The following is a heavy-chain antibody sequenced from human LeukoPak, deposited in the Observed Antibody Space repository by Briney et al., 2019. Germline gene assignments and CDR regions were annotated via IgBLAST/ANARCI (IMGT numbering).Heavy chain of an antibody. J-gene: IGHJ4*02. V-gene: IGHV1-69*05. CDR3: ARERGYSYGRYFDY. Sequence: ASVKLSCKASGGTFSSYAISWVRQAPGQGLEWMGGIIPIFGTANYAQKFQGRVTITTDESTNTAYMELSSLRSEDTAVYYCARERGYSYGRYFDYWGQGTLVTVSS. D-gene: IGHD5-18*01. CDR2: IIPIFGTA. CDR1: GGTFSSYA.